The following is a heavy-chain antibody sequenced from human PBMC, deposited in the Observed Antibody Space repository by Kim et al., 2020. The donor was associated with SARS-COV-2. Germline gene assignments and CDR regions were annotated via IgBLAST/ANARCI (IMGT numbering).Heavy chain of an antibody. CDR1: GFTFRSYW. Sequence: GGSLRLSCAASGFTFRSYWMHWVRQTPGKGLVWVSRINTDGSSTSYADSVKGRFTISRDNAKNTLYLQMSSLRAEDTAVYYCATRALVGAAAGVDYWGQGTLVTVSS. D-gene: IGHD1-26*01. CDR3: ATRALVGAAAGVDY. CDR2: INTDGSST. V-gene: IGHV3-74*01. J-gene: IGHJ4*02.